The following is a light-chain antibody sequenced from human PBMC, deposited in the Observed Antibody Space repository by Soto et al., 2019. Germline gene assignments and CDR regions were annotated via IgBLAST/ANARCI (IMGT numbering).Light chain of an antibody. Sequence: EIVMTHAPATLSVSPGERVTLSCGSSQSVADNLAWHQQKPGQAPRILMYDASTRATGIPARFSGSGSGTEFTLTISSLQSEDFAVYYCQQYHNWPITFGQGTRLEIK. CDR1: QSVADN. V-gene: IGKV3-15*01. CDR2: DAS. CDR3: QQYHNWPIT. J-gene: IGKJ5*01.